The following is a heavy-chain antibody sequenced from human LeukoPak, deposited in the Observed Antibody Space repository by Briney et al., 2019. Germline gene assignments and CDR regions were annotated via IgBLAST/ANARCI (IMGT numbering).Heavy chain of an antibody. V-gene: IGHV3-11*01. Sequence: GGSLRLSCAASGFTFSDCYMSWIRHDPAEGLEWVSYISSSGSTIYYADSVKGRFTISRDNAKNSLYLQMNSLRAEDTAVYYCASYVRGVINPWGQGTLVTVSS. CDR3: ASYVRGVINP. CDR2: ISSSGSTI. CDR1: GFTFSDCY. D-gene: IGHD3-10*02. J-gene: IGHJ5*02.